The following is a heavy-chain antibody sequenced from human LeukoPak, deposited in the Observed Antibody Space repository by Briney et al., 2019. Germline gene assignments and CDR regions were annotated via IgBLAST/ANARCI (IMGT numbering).Heavy chain of an antibody. V-gene: IGHV3-11*04. CDR3: ARGDCSAASCYYFDY. CDR1: GFRFSGHY. CDR2: ISSTVNTV. D-gene: IGHD2-15*01. J-gene: IGHJ4*02. Sequence: PGGSLRLSCAASGFRFSGHYMSWIRQAPGKGLEWVAYISSTVNTVYYADSVKGRFTISRDNTKDSLYLQMSSLKAEDTAVYYCARGDCSAASCYYFDYWGQGTLVTVSS.